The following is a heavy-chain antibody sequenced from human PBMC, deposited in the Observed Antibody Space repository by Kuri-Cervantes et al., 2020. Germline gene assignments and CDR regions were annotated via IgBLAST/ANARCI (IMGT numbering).Heavy chain of an antibody. D-gene: IGHD1-26*01. J-gene: IGHJ4*02. CDR3: ARIRGEPLWLFDY. CDR1: GFTFSSYW. CDR2: IKQDGSEK. V-gene: IGHV3-7*01. Sequence: GGSLRLSCAASGFTFSSYWMSWVRQAPGKGLEWVANIKQDGSEKYYVDSVKGRFTVSRDNAKNSLYLQMNSLRAEDTAVYYCARIRGEPLWLFDYWGQGTLVTVSS.